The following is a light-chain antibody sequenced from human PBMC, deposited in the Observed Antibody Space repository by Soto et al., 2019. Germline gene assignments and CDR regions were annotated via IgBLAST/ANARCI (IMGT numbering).Light chain of an antibody. J-gene: IGKJ4*01. Sequence: DIQMTQSPSSLSASVGDRVTISCRASQNINTYINWYQQRPGKAPKLLIYAASSLQSGVPSRFSGSGSGTDFTLTITSLQTEDFATYSCQQSYATPLTFGGGTKVEIK. V-gene: IGKV1-39*01. CDR3: QQSYATPLT. CDR2: AAS. CDR1: QNINTY.